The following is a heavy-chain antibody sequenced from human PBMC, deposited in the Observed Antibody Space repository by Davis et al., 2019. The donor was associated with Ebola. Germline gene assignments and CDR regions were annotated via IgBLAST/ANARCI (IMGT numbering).Heavy chain of an antibody. CDR1: GGTFKSNT. J-gene: IGHJ4*02. CDR2: IIPILDIS. V-gene: IGHV1-69*02. Sequence: SVQVSCKASGGTFKSNTINWVRQAPGPGLEWMGRIIPILDISDLPQRVQGSVTMITETSTGTAYMELSRLRSDDTAVYYCVRGWENFVVVPAARFSDFDYWGQGTLVTVAA. D-gene: IGHD2-2*01. CDR3: VRGWENFVVVPAARFSDFDY.